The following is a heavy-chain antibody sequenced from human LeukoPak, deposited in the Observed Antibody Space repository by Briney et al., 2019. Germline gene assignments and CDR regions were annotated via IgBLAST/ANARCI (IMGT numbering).Heavy chain of an antibody. V-gene: IGHV3-23*01. Sequence: GRSLRLSCAASGFTFSSYAMHWVRQAPGKGLEWVSGISPSGDIKYYADSVKGRFTISRDNSKNTLYLQMNSLRAEDTAVYYCAKSGIMITFGGTRPYYMDVWGKGTTVTISS. J-gene: IGHJ6*03. D-gene: IGHD3-16*01. CDR3: AKSGIMITFGGTRPYYMDV. CDR1: GFTFSSYA. CDR2: ISPSGDIK.